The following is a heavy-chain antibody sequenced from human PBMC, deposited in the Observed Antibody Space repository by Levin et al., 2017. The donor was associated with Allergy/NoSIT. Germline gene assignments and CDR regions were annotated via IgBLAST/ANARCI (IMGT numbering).Heavy chain of an antibody. J-gene: IGHJ4*02. D-gene: IGHD6-19*01. CDR3: ARDDDTSGRYSQLNY. CDR2: SWAHGNKE. V-gene: IGHV3-33*01. Sequence: PGGSLRLSCAASGFTFNHYGIHWVRQAPGKGLEWVGVSWAHGNKENYAESVTGRFTISRDSSTNTVYMQMNSLRAEDTAVYYCARDDDTSGRYSQLNYWGQGTLVTVSS. CDR1: GFTFNHYG.